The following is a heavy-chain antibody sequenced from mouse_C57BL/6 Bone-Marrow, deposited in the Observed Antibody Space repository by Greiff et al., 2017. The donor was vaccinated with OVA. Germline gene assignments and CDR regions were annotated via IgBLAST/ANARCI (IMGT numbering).Heavy chain of an antibody. J-gene: IGHJ3*01. CDR1: GYTFTSYW. CDR2: IDPPDSYT. Sequence: QVQLQQPGAELVKPGASVKLSCKASGYTFTSYWMQWVKQRPGQGLEWIGEIDPPDSYTNYNQKFKGKATLTVDTSSSTAYMQLSSLTSEDSAVYYCARSGLHYDYDAAYWGQGTLVTVSA. V-gene: IGHV1-50*01. CDR3: ARSGLHYDYDAAY. D-gene: IGHD2-4*01.